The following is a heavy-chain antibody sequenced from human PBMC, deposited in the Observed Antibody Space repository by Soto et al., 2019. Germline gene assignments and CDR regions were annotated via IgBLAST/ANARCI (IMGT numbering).Heavy chain of an antibody. J-gene: IGHJ4*02. D-gene: IGHD1-26*01. CDR3: ARTPLL. CDR2: IYYSGSTYYN. V-gene: IGHV4-31*03. CDR1: GGSISSGGYY. Sequence: QVQLQESGPGLVKPSQTLSLTCTVSGGSISSGGYYWSWIRQHPGKGLEWIGDIYYSGSTYYNYYNPSLKSRVTTSVDTSKNQFSLKLSSVTAADTAVYYCARTPLLWGQGTLVTVSS.